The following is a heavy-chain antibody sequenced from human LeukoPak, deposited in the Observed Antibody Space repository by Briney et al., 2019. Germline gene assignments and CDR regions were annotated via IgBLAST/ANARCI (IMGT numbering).Heavy chain of an antibody. J-gene: IGHJ4*02. D-gene: IGHD3-16*02. V-gene: IGHV1-18*01. CDR1: GYTFTSYG. CDR3: ARDTPHLHYDYVWGSYRYTLDY. Sequence: ASVTVSCKASGYTFTSYGISWVRQAPGQGLEWMGWISAYNGNTNYAQKLQGRVTMTTDTSTSTAYMELRSLRSDDTAVYYCARDTPHLHYDYVWGSYRYTLDYWGQGTLVTVSS. CDR2: ISAYNGNT.